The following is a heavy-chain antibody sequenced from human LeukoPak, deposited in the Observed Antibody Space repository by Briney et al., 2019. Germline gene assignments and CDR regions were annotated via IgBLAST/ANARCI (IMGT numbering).Heavy chain of an antibody. Sequence: PGGSLRLSCAASGFTFTPAWMSWVRQAPGKGLEWVANIKQDGSEKYYVDSVKGRFTISRDNAKNSLYLQMNSLRAEDTAVYYCARGSTMVRELPYYWGQGTLVTVSS. J-gene: IGHJ4*02. CDR1: GFTFTPAW. D-gene: IGHD3-10*01. V-gene: IGHV3-7*01. CDR3: ARGSTMVRELPYY. CDR2: IKQDGSEK.